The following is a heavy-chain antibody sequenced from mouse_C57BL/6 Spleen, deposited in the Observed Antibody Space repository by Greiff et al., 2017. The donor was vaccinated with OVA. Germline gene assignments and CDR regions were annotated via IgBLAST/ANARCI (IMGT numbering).Heavy chain of an antibody. Sequence: VQLQQSGAELVRPGASVKLSCTASGFNIKDYYMHWVKQRPEQGLEWIGRIDPEDGDTEYAPKFQGKATMTADTSSNTAYLQLSSLTSEDTAVYYCTYYYGSSSPSFAYWGQGTLVTVSA. CDR3: TYYYGSSSPSFAY. V-gene: IGHV14-1*01. CDR1: GFNIKDYY. CDR2: IDPEDGDT. D-gene: IGHD1-1*01. J-gene: IGHJ3*01.